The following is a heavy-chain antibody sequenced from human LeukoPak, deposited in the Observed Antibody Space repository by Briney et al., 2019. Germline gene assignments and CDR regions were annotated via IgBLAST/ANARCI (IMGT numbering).Heavy chain of an antibody. CDR3: AKDPRSQKTPKPDY. CDR2: ISGRGGST. Sequence: PGGSLRLSCAASGFTFSSYAMSWVRKAPGKGLEWFSAISGRGGSTYYADSGKGRFTISTANSKNTLSLQINSLRAEDTAVSSCAKDPRSQKTPKPDYWGQGTLVTVSS. V-gene: IGHV3-23*01. J-gene: IGHJ4*02. CDR1: GFTFSSYA. D-gene: IGHD4-17*01.